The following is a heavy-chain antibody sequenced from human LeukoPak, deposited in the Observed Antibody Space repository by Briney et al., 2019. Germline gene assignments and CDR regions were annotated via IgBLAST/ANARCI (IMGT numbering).Heavy chain of an antibody. CDR1: GYTFTGYY. CDR2: INPNSGGT. V-gene: IGHV1-2*02. CDR3: ARDSSGWYYWFDP. Sequence: ASVKVSCKASGYTFTGYYMHWVRQAPGQGLEWMGWINPNSGGTSYAQKFQGRVTMTRDTSISTAYMELSRLRSDDTAVYYCARDSSGWYYWFDPWGQGTLVTVSS. J-gene: IGHJ5*02. D-gene: IGHD6-19*01.